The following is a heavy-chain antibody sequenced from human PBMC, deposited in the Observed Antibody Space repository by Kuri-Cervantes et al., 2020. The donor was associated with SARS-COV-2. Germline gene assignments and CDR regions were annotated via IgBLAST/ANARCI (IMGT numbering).Heavy chain of an antibody. CDR2: TTDGGTNK. V-gene: IGHV3-30-3*01. CDR1: GFTFSTYT. CDR3: ARGFELLRNFDL. D-gene: IGHD1-7*01. Sequence: GESLKISCEASGFTFSTYTMHWVRQAPGKGLEWVAVTTDGGTNKYYADSVKGRFTISRDNSKNTLYLQMNSLRTEDTAVYYCARGFELLRNFDLWGRGTLVTVSS. J-gene: IGHJ2*01.